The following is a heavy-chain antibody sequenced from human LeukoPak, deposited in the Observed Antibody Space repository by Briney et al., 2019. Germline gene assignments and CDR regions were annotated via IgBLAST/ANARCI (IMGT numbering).Heavy chain of an antibody. CDR3: ARDPGSSWYRYYGMDV. D-gene: IGHD6-13*01. CDR1: GFTFSSYS. Sequence: KTGGSLRLSCAASGFTFSSYSMNWVRQAPGKGLEWVSSISSSSSYIYYADSVKGRFTISRDNAKNSLYLQMNSLRAEDTAVYYCARDPGSSWYRYYGMDVWGQGTTITVSS. V-gene: IGHV3-21*01. J-gene: IGHJ6*02. CDR2: ISSSSSYI.